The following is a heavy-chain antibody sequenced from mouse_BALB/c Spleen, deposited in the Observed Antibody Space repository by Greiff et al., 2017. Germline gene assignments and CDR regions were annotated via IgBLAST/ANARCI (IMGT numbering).Heavy chain of an antibody. CDR1: GYAFSRYW. Sequence: VKLMESGAELVRPGSSVKISCKASGYAFSRYWMYWVKQMPGQGLEWIGQIYPGDGDTNYNGKFKGKATLTADKSSSTAYMQLSSLTSEDSAVYFCARWRYYDGAMDYWGQGTSVTVSS. D-gene: IGHD1-1*01. CDR2: IYPGDGDT. CDR3: ARWRYYDGAMDY. J-gene: IGHJ4*01. V-gene: IGHV1-80*01.